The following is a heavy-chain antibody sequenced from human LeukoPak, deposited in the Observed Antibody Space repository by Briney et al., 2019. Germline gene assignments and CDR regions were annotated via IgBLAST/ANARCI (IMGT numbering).Heavy chain of an antibody. CDR3: ARDFDEWELPY. CDR1: GFTFSSYW. CDR2: IKQDGSEK. V-gene: IGHV3-7*01. D-gene: IGHD1-26*01. J-gene: IGHJ4*02. Sequence: GGSLRLSCAASGFTFSSYWMSWARQAPGKGLEWVANIKQDGSEKYYVDSVKGRFTISRDNAKNSLYLQMNSLRAEDTAVYYCARDFDEWELPYWGQGTLVTVSS.